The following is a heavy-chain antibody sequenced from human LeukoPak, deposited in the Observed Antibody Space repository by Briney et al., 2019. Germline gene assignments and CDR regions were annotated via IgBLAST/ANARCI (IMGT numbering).Heavy chain of an antibody. CDR2: IYYSGST. Sequence: SETQSLTCTVSGGSISSHYWSWIRQPPGKGLEWIGYIYYSGSTNYNPSLKSRVTISVDTSKNQFSLKLSSVTAADTAVYYCARAGEGYDFWGGYYLGWFDPWGQGTLVTVSS. CDR1: GGSISSHY. CDR3: ARAGEGYDFWGGYYLGWFDP. D-gene: IGHD3-3*01. J-gene: IGHJ5*02. V-gene: IGHV4-59*11.